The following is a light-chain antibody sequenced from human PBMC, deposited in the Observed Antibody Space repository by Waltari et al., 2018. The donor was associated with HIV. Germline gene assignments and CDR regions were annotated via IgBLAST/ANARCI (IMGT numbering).Light chain of an antibody. J-gene: IGLJ3*02. Sequence: QPVLTQPPSVSGAPGPRVTISCTGSSSTIGAGYDVPWYQQLPGTAPKLLIYGNSNRPSGVPDRFSGSKSGTSASLAITGLLAEDEADYYCQSYDSSLSVWVFGGGTKLTVL. CDR1: SSTIGAGYD. CDR3: QSYDSSLSVWV. CDR2: GNS. V-gene: IGLV1-40*01.